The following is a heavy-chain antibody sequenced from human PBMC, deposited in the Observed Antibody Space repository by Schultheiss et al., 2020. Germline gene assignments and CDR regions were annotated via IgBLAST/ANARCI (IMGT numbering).Heavy chain of an antibody. CDR3: ASLMTTVTKGDY. D-gene: IGHD4-17*01. CDR1: GFAFSSYV. V-gene: IGHV3-21*01. CDR2: ISSSSSYI. Sequence: GSLRLSCAASGFAFSSYVLHWVRRAPGKGPEWVSSISSSSSYIYYADSVKGRFTISRDNAKNSLYLQMNSLRAEDTAVYYCASLMTTVTKGDYWGQGTLVTVSS. J-gene: IGHJ4*02.